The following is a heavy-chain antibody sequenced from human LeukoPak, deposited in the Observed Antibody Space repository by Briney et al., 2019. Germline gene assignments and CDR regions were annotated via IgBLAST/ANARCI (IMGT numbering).Heavy chain of an antibody. V-gene: IGHV3-48*01. CDR3: ARLLVPKYAFDI. D-gene: IGHD2-2*01. CDR1: GFTFSSYN. CDR2: ISSSSSTI. Sequence: TGGSLRLSCAASGFTFSSYNMNWVRQAPGKGLEWVSSISSSSSTIYYADSVKGRFTISRDNAKNSLYLQMNSLRAEDTAVYYCARLLVPKYAFDIWGQGTMVTVSS. J-gene: IGHJ3*02.